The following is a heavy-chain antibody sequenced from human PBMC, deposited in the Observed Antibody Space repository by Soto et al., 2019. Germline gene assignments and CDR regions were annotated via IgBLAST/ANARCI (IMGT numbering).Heavy chain of an antibody. D-gene: IGHD3-9*01. CDR2: IYPGDSDT. CDR1: GYSFTSYW. CDR3: ARRGGGVLRYFDWLSIDY. Sequence: GESLKISCKGSGYSFTSYWIGWVRQMPGKGLEWMGIIYPGDSDTRYSPSFQGQVTISADKSISTAYLQWSSLKASDTAMYYCARRGGGVLRYFDWLSIDYWGQGTLVTVSS. J-gene: IGHJ4*02. V-gene: IGHV5-51*01.